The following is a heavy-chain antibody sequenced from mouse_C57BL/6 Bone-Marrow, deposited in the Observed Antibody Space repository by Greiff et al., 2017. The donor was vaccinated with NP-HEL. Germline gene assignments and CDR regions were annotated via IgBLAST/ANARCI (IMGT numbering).Heavy chain of an antibody. CDR1: GYTFTGYW. CDR2: ILPGSGST. Sequence: VQVVESGAELMKPGASVKLSCKATGYTFTGYWIGEILPGSGSTNYNEKFKGKATFTADTSSNTAYMQLSSLTTEDSAIYYCAREGYYYGSSGYWGQGTTLTVSS. D-gene: IGHD1-1*01. V-gene: IGHV1-9*01. CDR3: AREGYYYGSSGY. J-gene: IGHJ2*01.